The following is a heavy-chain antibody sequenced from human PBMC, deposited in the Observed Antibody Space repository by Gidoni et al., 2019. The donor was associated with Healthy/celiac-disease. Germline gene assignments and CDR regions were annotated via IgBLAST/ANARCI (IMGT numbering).Heavy chain of an antibody. J-gene: IGHJ4*02. D-gene: IGHD4-17*01. CDR1: GGSISSSSYY. CDR2: IYYSGST. Sequence: QLQLQESGPGLVKPSATLSLTCTVSGGSISSSSYYWGWIRQPPGKGLEWIGSIYYSGSTYYNPSLKRRVTISVDTSKNQFSLKLSSVTAADTAVYYCVSEGHDYGGIRGDYWGQGTLVTVSS. CDR3: VSEGHDYGGIRGDY. V-gene: IGHV4-39*01.